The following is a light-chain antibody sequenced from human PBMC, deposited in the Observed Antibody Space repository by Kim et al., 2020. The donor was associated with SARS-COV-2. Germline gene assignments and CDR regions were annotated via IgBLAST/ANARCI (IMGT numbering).Light chain of an antibody. Sequence: LSPGDRATPSCRASQTVRSSYFAWYQQKPGQAPRLLVYGASSSATGIRDRFSGSGSGTGFTLTISRLEPEDFAVYYCQQYGSSPYTFGQGTKLEI. V-gene: IGKV3-20*01. CDR2: GAS. CDR1: QTVRSSY. CDR3: QQYGSSPYT. J-gene: IGKJ2*01.